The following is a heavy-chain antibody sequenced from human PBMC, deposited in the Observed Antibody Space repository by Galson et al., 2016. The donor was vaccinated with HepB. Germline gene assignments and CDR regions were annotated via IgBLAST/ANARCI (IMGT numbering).Heavy chain of an antibody. J-gene: IGHJ6*02. CDR1: GYTFTSFY. V-gene: IGHV1-46*01. CDR3: ARYVVTGNECYYYGMDV. Sequence: SVKVSCKASGYTFTSFYMHWVRQAPGQGLEWMGIINPSSGRTTYAQEFQGRVSMTSDTSTSTVYMELSSLRSEDTAIYYCARYVVTGNECYYYGMDVWGQGTTVTVSS. D-gene: IGHD2-21*02. CDR2: INPSSGRT.